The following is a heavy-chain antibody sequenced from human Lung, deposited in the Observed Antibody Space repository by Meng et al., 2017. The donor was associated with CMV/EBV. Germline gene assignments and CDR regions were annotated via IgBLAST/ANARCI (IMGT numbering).Heavy chain of an antibody. V-gene: IGHV3-21*01. CDR1: GFTFTAYS. Sequence: GGSRRLSCAASGFTFTAYSMNWVRQAPGKGLEWVASISSSSTYIHYGDSVKGRFSISRDNAKNSLFLQMNSLRAEDTAVYFCGSREGGYWGQGTLVTVSS. CDR2: ISSSSTYI. D-gene: IGHD3-10*01. J-gene: IGHJ4*02. CDR3: GSREGGY.